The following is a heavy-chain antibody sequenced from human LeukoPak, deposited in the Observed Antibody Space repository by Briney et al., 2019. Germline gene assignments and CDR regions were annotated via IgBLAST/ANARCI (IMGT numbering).Heavy chain of an antibody. CDR3: ARDQGGYGLFDY. D-gene: IGHD5-12*01. J-gene: IGHJ4*02. Sequence: GGSVKVSCKASGYTFTSYYMHWVRQAPGQGLEWMGIINPSGGSTSYAQKFQGRVTMTRDTSTSTVYMELSSLRSEDTAVYYCARDQGGYGLFDYWGQGTLVTVSS. CDR1: GYTFTSYY. CDR2: INPSGGST. V-gene: IGHV1-46*01.